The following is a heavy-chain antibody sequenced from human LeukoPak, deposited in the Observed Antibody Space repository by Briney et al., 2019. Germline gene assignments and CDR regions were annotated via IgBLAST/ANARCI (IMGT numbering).Heavy chain of an antibody. Sequence: ASVKVSCKASGYTFTGYYMHWVRQAPGQGLEWMGWINPNSGGTNYAQKFQGRVTMTRDTSISTAYMELSRLRSDDTAVYYCARDDSSGYYPFDYWGQGTLVTVSS. D-gene: IGHD3-22*01. CDR3: ARDDSSGYYPFDY. J-gene: IGHJ4*02. CDR1: GYTFTGYY. V-gene: IGHV1-2*02. CDR2: INPNSGGT.